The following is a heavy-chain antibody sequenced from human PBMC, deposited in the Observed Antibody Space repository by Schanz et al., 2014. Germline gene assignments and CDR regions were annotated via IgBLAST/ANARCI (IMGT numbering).Heavy chain of an antibody. CDR3: VKAVDDTGSWYQVPPNFDY. CDR1: GFTFLNYA. D-gene: IGHD2-2*01. J-gene: IGHJ4*02. Sequence: EVYLVESGGVLVQPGGALRLSCAASGFTFLNYAMAWVRQAPGKGLEWVSGISGGGDSTFYADSVKGRFTISRDNSKNTLNLQMNSLGAEDTALYYCVKAVDDTGSWYQVPPNFDYWGQGTLVTVSS. V-gene: IGHV3-23*04. CDR2: ISGGGDST.